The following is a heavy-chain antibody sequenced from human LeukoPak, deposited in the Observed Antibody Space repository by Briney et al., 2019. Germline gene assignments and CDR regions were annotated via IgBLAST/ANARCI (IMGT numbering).Heavy chain of an antibody. Sequence: ASVKVSCKASGGTFSSYAISWVRQAPRQGLEWMGRIIPIFGTANYAQKFQGRVTITTDESTSTAYMELSSLRSEDTAVYYCARGEAAAAVPYYDYYYMDVWGKGTTVTVSS. CDR1: GGTFSSYA. D-gene: IGHD6-13*01. J-gene: IGHJ6*03. V-gene: IGHV1-69*05. CDR2: IIPIFGTA. CDR3: ARGEAAAAVPYYDYYYMDV.